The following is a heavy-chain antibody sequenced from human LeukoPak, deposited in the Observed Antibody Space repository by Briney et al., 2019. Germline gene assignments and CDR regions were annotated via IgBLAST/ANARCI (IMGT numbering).Heavy chain of an antibody. CDR3: ARDYSPAAIAGDYYFDY. Sequence: GGSLRLSCAASGFIFNDYAMHWVRQAPGKGLECVAVKAYDGNNKYYADSVKGRFAISRDYSKNTMYLQVYSLRAEDTAVYYCARDYSPAAIAGDYYFDYWGQGTLVTVSS. D-gene: IGHD2-2*01. CDR2: KAYDGNNK. J-gene: IGHJ4*02. CDR1: GFIFNDYA. V-gene: IGHV3-30*09.